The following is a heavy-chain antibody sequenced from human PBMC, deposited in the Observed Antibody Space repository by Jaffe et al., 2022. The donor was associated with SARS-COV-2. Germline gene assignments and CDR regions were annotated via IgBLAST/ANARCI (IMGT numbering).Heavy chain of an antibody. D-gene: IGHD3-16*02. CDR1: GFTFSSYS. V-gene: IGHV3-21*01. J-gene: IGHJ6*02. CDR2: ISSSSSYI. Sequence: EVQLVESGGGLVKPGGSLRLSCAASGFTFSSYSMKWVRQAPGKGLEWVSSISSSSSYIYYADSVKGRFTISRDNAKNSLYLQMNSLRAEDTAVYYCASKYYDYVWGSYRAGGPMDVWGQGTTVTVSS. CDR3: ASKYYDYVWGSYRAGGPMDV.